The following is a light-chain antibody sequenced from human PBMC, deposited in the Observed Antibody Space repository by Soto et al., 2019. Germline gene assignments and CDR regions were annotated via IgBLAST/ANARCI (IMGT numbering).Light chain of an antibody. Sequence: QSVLTQPPSASGTLGQTIAISCSGGSSNIRSHTVNWYQQLPGTAPRLLIYSNTQRPSGVPDRFSGSKSGTSASLAISGLQSEYEGDYYCAAWDDSLNGVVFGGGTKVTVL. CDR2: SNT. V-gene: IGLV1-44*01. CDR1: SSNIRSHT. CDR3: AAWDDSLNGVV. J-gene: IGLJ2*01.